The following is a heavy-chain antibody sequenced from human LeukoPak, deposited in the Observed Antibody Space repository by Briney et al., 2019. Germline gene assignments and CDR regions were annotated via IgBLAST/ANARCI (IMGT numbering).Heavy chain of an antibody. V-gene: IGHV3-21*01. CDR1: GFTFSNYS. Sequence: GGSLRLSCAASGFTFSNYSMAWVRQAPGKGLEWVSFISSSSSYIYYADSVRGRFTISRDNAKNSLYLQMNSLRTEDTALYYCAHTVTPRYFQFWGQGTLVTVSS. CDR2: ISSSSSYI. CDR3: AHTVTPRYFQF. D-gene: IGHD4-17*01. J-gene: IGHJ1*01.